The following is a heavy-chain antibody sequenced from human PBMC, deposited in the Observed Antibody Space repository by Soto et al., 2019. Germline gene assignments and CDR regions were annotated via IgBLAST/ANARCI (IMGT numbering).Heavy chain of an antibody. CDR3: ARADRTLVPSYCLDF. J-gene: IGHJ6*02. CDR1: GGSFSGYY. CDR2: INHSGTI. Sequence: PSETLSLTCAVYGGSFSGYYWTWIRQPPGKGLEWIGEINHSGTINFNPSLKSRLTISLDTSKKHFSLKLSSVTDADTAAYYCARADRTLVPSYCLDFWGQGTTVTVS. V-gene: IGHV4-34*01. D-gene: IGHD2-8*02.